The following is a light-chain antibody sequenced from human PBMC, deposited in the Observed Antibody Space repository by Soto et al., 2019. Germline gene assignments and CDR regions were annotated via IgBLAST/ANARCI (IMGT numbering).Light chain of an antibody. CDR3: CSFASSESYV. V-gene: IGLV2-11*01. CDR1: SSDVGGHNY. J-gene: IGLJ1*01. CDR2: DVT. Sequence: QSALTQPRSVSGSPGQSVTISCTGTSSDVGGHNYVSWFQQHPGRAPKLIIYDVTKRPSGVPDRFSGSKSGDTASLTISGLQAEDEADYYCCSFASSESYVFGTGTKVTVL.